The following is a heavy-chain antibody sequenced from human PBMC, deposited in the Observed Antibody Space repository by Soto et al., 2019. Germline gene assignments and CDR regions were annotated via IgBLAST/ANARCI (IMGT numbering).Heavy chain of an antibody. CDR2: ISAYNGNT. CDR3: AKNYGDPQLQSREDAFDI. Sequence: QVQLVQSGAEVKKPGASVKVSCKASGYTFTSYGISWVRQAPGQGLEWMGWISAYNGNTNYAQKLQGRVTMTTDTSTSTAYMELRSLRSDDTAVYYCAKNYGDPQLQSREDAFDIWGQGTMVTVSS. CDR1: GYTFTSYG. V-gene: IGHV1-18*01. D-gene: IGHD4-17*01. J-gene: IGHJ3*02.